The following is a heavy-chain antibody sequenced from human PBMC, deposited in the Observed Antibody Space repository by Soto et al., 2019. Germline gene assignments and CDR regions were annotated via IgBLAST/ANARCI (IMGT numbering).Heavy chain of an antibody. V-gene: IGHV1-3*01. D-gene: IGHD3-10*01. Sequence: QVPLVQSGAEVMRPGASVKVSCKASGYTFTSYAVHWVRQAPGQGLEWMGWINAAYGNTEYFERFRGRVTITRDISASTVHMELTGLTSEDTAVYYCARRFMSAGWLDPWGQGTLVTVSS. CDR1: GYTFTSYA. J-gene: IGHJ5*02. CDR2: INAAYGNT. CDR3: ARRFMSAGWLDP.